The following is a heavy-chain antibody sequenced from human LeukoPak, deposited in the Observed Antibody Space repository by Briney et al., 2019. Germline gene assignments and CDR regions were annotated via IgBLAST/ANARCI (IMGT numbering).Heavy chain of an antibody. J-gene: IGHJ4*02. CDR1: GGSASSGSYY. CDR2: IYYSVST. Sequence: PSETLSLTCTVSGGSASSGSYYWSWIRQPPGKGLEWIGYIYYSVSTKYNPSLKIRVTTSVDTSKNQFSLMVSSVTAADTAVYYCARGRAAAGQNFLDYWGQGALVIVSS. CDR3: ARGRAAAGQNFLDY. D-gene: IGHD6-13*01. V-gene: IGHV4-61*01.